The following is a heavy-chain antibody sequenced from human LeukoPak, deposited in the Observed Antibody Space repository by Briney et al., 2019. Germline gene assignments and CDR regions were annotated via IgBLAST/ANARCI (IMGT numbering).Heavy chain of an antibody. CDR1: GFTFSSYA. D-gene: IGHD3-9*01. CDR3: PTEGRIRYQRGDY. J-gene: IGHJ4*02. Sequence: PGGSLRLSCAASGFTFSSYAMHWVRQAPGKGLEWVAVISYDGSNKYYADSVKGRFTISRDNSKNTLYLQMNSLRAEDTAVYYFPTEGRIRYQRGDYWGQGTLVTVSS. CDR2: ISYDGSNK. V-gene: IGHV3-30-3*01.